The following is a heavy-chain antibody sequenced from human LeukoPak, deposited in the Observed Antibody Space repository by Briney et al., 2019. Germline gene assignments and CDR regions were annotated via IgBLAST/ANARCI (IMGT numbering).Heavy chain of an antibody. V-gene: IGHV4-4*02. D-gene: IGHD3-3*01. CDR1: GGSISSSNW. CDR2: IYHSGST. Sequence: SQTLSLTCAVSGGSISSSNWWSWVRQPPGKGLEWIGEIYHSGSTNYNPSLKSRVTISVDTSKNQFSLKLSSVTAADTAVYYCARGPSGYYNYWGQGTLVTVSS. J-gene: IGHJ4*02. CDR3: ARGPSGYYNY.